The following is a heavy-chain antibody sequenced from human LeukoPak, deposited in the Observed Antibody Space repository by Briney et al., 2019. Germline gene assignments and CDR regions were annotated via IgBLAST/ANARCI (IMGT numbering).Heavy chain of an antibody. CDR1: GFTFSSYA. CDR2: ISSGGSTI. Sequence: PGGSLRLSCAASGFTFSSYAMSWVRQAPGKGLEWVSYISSGGSTIYYANSVKGRFTISRDNAKNSLFLQMNSLRADDTAVYYCARGGTYFTFPYWGQGTLVTVSS. V-gene: IGHV3-48*04. J-gene: IGHJ4*02. CDR3: ARGGTYFTFPY. D-gene: IGHD1-26*01.